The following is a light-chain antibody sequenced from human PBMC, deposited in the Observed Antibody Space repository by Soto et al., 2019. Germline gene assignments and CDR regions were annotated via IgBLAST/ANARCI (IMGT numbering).Light chain of an antibody. CDR1: SSNIGAGYD. Sequence: QSVLTQPPSVSGAPGQRVTISCTGSSSNIGAGYDVHWYQQLPGTAPKLLIYGNTNRLSGVPDRFSGSKSDPSASLAITGLQAEDEADYYCQSYDDSLSCSVFGGGTKLTVL. CDR2: GNT. CDR3: QSYDDSLSCSV. V-gene: IGLV1-40*01. J-gene: IGLJ3*02.